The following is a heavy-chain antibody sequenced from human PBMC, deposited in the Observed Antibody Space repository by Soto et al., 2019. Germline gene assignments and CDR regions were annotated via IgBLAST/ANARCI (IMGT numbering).Heavy chain of an antibody. V-gene: IGHV1-18*01. CDR3: ARDRYPEDYIWGSYRLAFDI. CDR1: GYTFTSYG. Sequence: QVQLVQSGAEVKKPGASVKVSCKASGYTFTSYGIIWVRQAPGQGLEWMGWISAYNGNTNYAQKLQGRVTMTTDTSTSTAYMELRSLRSDDTAVYYCARDRYPEDYIWGSYRLAFDIWGQGTMVTVSS. D-gene: IGHD3-16*02. J-gene: IGHJ3*02. CDR2: ISAYNGNT.